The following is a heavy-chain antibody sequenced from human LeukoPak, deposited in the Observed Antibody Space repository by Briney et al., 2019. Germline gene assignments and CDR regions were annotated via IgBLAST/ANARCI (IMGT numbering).Heavy chain of an antibody. J-gene: IGHJ3*02. V-gene: IGHV4-31*11. D-gene: IGHD1-1*01. CDR3: ARILQLGNDAFDI. Sequence: SETLSLTCAVSGGSISSGGYYWSWIRQHPGKGLEWIGYIYYSGSTYYNPSLKSRVTISVDTSKNQFSLKLSSVTAADTAVYYCARILQLGNDAFDIWGQGTMVTVSS. CDR2: IYYSGST. CDR1: GGSISSGGYY.